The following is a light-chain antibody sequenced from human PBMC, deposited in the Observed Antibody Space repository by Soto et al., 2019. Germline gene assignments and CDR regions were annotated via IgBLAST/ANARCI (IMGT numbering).Light chain of an antibody. CDR1: SSNIGTND. Sequence: QSVLTQPPSASGTPAQRVTISCSGSSSNIGTNDAFWYQQLPGTAPKLLIYRSNQRPSGVPDRFSGSKSGTSASLAISGLRSEDEADYYCASWDYSLSGVLFGGGTKLTVL. CDR3: ASWDYSLSGVL. CDR2: RSN. V-gene: IGLV1-47*01. J-gene: IGLJ2*01.